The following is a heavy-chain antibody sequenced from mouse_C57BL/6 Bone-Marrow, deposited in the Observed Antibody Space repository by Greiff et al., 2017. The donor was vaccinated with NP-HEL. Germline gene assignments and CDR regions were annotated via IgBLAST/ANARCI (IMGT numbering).Heavy chain of an antibody. J-gene: IGHJ2*01. D-gene: IGHD1-1*02. CDR3: ARSYGFDY. V-gene: IGHV1-69*01. CDR1: GYTFTSYW. Sequence: VQLQQPGAELVMPGASVKLSCKASGYTFTSYWMHWVKQRPGQGLEWIGEIDPSDSYTNYNQKFKGKSTLTVDKSSSTAYMQLGSLTSEDSAVYYCARSYGFDYWGQGTTLTVSA. CDR2: IDPSDSYT.